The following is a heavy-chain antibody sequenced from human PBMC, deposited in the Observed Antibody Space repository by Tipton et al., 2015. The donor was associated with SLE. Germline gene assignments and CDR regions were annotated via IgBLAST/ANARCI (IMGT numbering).Heavy chain of an antibody. J-gene: IGHJ6*02. CDR2: INHSGST. CDR3: ARGGAHYDFWSAYYYYYGMDV. V-gene: IGHV4-34*01. Sequence: TLSLTCAIYGGSFSGYYWSWIRQPPGKGLEWIGEINHSGSTNYNPSLKSRVTISVDTSKNQFSLKLSSVTAADTAVYYCARGGAHYDFWSAYYYYYGMDVWGQGTTVTVSS. CDR1: GGSFSGYY. D-gene: IGHD3-3*01.